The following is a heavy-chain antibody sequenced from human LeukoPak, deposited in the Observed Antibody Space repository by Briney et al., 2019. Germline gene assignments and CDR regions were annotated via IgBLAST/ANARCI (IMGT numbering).Heavy chain of an antibody. CDR2: MYPAGST. Sequence: PGGSLRLSCAASGFSVTSNYMSWVRQAPGRGLEWVSAMYPAGSTHHADSLKGRFTISRDNSKNTLNLQMNSLRVEDTAVYYCAAAYCGGDCYSDNHYYFMGLWGKGTTVTVSS. V-gene: IGHV3-53*01. J-gene: IGHJ6*04. CDR3: AAAYCGGDCYSDNHYYFMGL. CDR1: GFSVTSNY. D-gene: IGHD2-21*02.